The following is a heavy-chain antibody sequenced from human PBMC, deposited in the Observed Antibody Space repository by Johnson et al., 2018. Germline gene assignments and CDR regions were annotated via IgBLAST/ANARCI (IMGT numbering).Heavy chain of an antibody. V-gene: IGHV3-49*05. CDR1: GFIFRDYA. CDR3: TRDAEWWSGGVDV. CDR2: IKSRTFGGTT. Sequence: VQLVESGGGLVKPGRSLRLSCSASGFIFRDYAMNWFRQDPGKGLEWVSFIKSRTFGGTTKYAASVKGRCTISRDDSKSIAYLHMKSLKTEDTAVYYCTRDAEWWSGGVDVWGQGTTVTVSS. D-gene: IGHD2-15*01. J-gene: IGHJ6*02.